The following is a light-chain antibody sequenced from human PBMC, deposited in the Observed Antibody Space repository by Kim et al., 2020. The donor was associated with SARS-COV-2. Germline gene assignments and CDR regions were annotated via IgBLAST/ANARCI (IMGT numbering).Light chain of an antibody. CDR3: NTRDSNDNVV. V-gene: IGLV3-19*01. Sequence: VALGQKVSITCQGDSLRSYYATWYQQKPGQAPILVIYGKNNRPSGIPDRFSGSSSGNTASLTITGTQAGDEADYYCNTRDSNDNVVFGGGTQLTVL. CDR2: GKN. CDR1: SLRSYY. J-gene: IGLJ2*01.